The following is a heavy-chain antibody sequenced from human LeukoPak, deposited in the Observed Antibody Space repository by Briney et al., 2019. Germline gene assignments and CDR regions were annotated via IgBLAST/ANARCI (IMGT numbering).Heavy chain of an antibody. CDR1: GYTFTSYD. CDR3: ARDDDYGSGSYTY. CDR2: MNPNSGNT. V-gene: IGHV1-8*01. D-gene: IGHD3-10*01. Sequence: ASVKVSCKASGYTFTSYDINWVRQATGQGLEWMGWMNPNSGNTGCAQKFQGRVTITRNTSISTAYMELSSLRSEDTAVYYCARDDDYGSGSYTYWGQGTLVTVSS. J-gene: IGHJ4*02.